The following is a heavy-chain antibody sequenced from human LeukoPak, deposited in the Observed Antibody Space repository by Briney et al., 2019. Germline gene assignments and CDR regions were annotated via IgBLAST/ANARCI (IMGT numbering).Heavy chain of an antibody. D-gene: IGHD2-15*01. CDR1: GFTFTDYF. CDR3: AKDYCSGGSCYSGIAEYFQH. J-gene: IGHJ1*01. Sequence: PGGSLRLSCAASGFTFTDYFMSWIRQAPGKGLEWVSAISGSGGSTYYADSVKGRFTISRDNSKNTLYLQMNSLRAEDTAVYYCAKDYCSGGSCYSGIAEYFQHWGQGTLVTVSS. V-gene: IGHV3-23*01. CDR2: ISGSGGST.